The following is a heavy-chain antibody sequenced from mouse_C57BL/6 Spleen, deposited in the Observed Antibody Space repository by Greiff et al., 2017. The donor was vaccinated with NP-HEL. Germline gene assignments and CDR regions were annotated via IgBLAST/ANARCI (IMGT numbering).Heavy chain of an antibody. J-gene: IGHJ4*01. CDR3: ARSGYGNYVPMDY. Sequence: QVQLQQPGAELVMPGASVKLSCKASGYTFTSHWMHWVKQRPGQGLEWIGEIDPSDSYTNYNQKFKGKSTLTVDKSSSTAYMQLSSLTSEDSAVYYCARSGYGNYVPMDYWGQGTSVTVSS. CDR2: IDPSDSYT. V-gene: IGHV1-69*01. CDR1: GYTFTSHW. D-gene: IGHD2-1*01.